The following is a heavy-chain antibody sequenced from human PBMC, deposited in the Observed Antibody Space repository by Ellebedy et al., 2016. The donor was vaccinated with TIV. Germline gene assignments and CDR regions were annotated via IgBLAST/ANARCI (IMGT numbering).Heavy chain of an antibody. CDR3: TTLLPRGWNSGWYGYFDC. Sequence: GESLKISXAASGFTFSNAWMTWARQAPGKGLEWVGRIKSKTDDGTTEYAAPVKGRFTISRDDSKNTLSLQMSSLETEDTAIYYCTTLLPRGWNSGWYGYFDCWGQGTLVTVSS. CDR2: IKSKTDDGTT. CDR1: GFTFSNAW. J-gene: IGHJ4*02. D-gene: IGHD6-19*01. V-gene: IGHV3-15*01.